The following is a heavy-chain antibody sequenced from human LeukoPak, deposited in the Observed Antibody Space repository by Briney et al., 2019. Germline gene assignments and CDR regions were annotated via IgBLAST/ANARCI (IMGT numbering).Heavy chain of an antibody. V-gene: IGHV3-7*01. CDR2: VKLDGSEK. D-gene: IGHD6-13*01. CDR1: GFTFSNFW. Sequence: PGGSLRLSCAASGFTFSNFWMTWVRQAPGKGLEWVANVKLDGSEKSCVDSVKGRFTISRDNAKNSLYLQMNSLRVEDTAVYYCARGRGDSSSWYFDYWGQGTLVTVSS. J-gene: IGHJ4*02. CDR3: ARGRGDSSSWYFDY.